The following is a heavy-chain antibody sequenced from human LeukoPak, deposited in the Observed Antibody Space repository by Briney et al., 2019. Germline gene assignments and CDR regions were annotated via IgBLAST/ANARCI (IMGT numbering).Heavy chain of an antibody. CDR2: IKSKTDGGTT. V-gene: IGHV3-15*07. J-gene: IGHJ4*02. Sequence: GGSLRLSCVASGFTFNNAWMNWVRQASGRGLEWVGRIKSKTDGGTTDYAATVKDRFTISRDDSKNTLYLQMNSLEIEDMAVYYCTADSLTLIDYWGQGTLVTVSS. CDR1: GFTFNNAW. CDR3: TADSLTLIDY. D-gene: IGHD4-23*01.